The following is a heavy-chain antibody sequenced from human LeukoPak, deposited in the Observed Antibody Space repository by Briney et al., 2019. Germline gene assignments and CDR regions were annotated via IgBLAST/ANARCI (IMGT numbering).Heavy chain of an antibody. V-gene: IGHV3-11*04. CDR3: ASYNHPLIVVVPADRGDAFDI. J-gene: IGHJ3*02. D-gene: IGHD2-2*01. Sequence: PGGSLRLSCAASGFTFSDYYMSWIRQAPGKGLEWVSYISSSGSTIYYADSVKGRFTISRDNAKNSLYLQMNSLRAEDTAVYYCASYNHPLIVVVPADRGDAFDIWGQGTMVTVSS. CDR2: ISSSGSTI. CDR1: GFTFSDYY.